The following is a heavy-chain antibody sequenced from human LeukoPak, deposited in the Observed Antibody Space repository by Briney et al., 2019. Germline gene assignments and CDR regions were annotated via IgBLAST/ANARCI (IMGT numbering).Heavy chain of an antibody. CDR1: GFTFSSYA. D-gene: IGHD2-8*01. Sequence: PGGSLRLSCAASGFTFSSYAMSWVRQAPGKGLEWVSAISGSGGSTYYADSVKGRFTISRDNAKNSLYLQMNSLRAEDTAVYYCARDYPLGKLYTPGEYCTNGVCTGVFDYWGQGTLVTVSS. CDR2: ISGSGGST. V-gene: IGHV3-23*01. CDR3: ARDYPLGKLYTPGEYCTNGVCTGVFDY. J-gene: IGHJ4*02.